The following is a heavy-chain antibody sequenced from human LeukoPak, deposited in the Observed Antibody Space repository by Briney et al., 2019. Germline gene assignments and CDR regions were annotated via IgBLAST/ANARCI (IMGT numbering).Heavy chain of an antibody. CDR1: GFTFSNHW. Sequence: GGSLRLSCAASGFTFSNHWMHWARQLPGKGLVWVSRISPTGSTTSYADSVKGRFTVSRDNAKNTLYLQVNNLRAEDTAVYYCARGPNSNWSGLDFWGQGTLLTVSS. V-gene: IGHV3-74*01. D-gene: IGHD6-6*01. CDR3: ARGPNSNWSGLDF. CDR2: ISPTGSTT. J-gene: IGHJ4*02.